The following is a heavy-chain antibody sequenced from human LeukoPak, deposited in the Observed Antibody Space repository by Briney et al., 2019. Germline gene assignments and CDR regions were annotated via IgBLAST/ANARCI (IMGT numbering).Heavy chain of an antibody. CDR1: GYTFTSYG. J-gene: IGHJ4*02. CDR2: ISTYSANT. V-gene: IGHV1-18*01. D-gene: IGHD1-26*01. Sequence: EASVKVSCKASGYTFTSYGISWVRQAPGQGLEWMGWISTYSANTNYAQNLQGRVTMTTDTSTSTAYMELRSLRSDDTAVYYCARRMGATHFDYWGQGTLVTVSS. CDR3: ARRMGATHFDY.